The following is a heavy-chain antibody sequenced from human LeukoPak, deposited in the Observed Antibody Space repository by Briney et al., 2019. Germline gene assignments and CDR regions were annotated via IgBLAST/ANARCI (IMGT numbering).Heavy chain of an antibody. Sequence: SETLSLTCTVSGYSISSGYYWGWIRQPPGKGLEWIGNIYHSGSSYNNPSLESRLTMSVDTSKNQFYLKLSSVTAADTAVYYCASSSSGWYGGFDYWGQGTLVTVSS. CDR1: GYSISSGYY. J-gene: IGHJ4*02. CDR3: ASSSSGWYGGFDY. V-gene: IGHV4-38-2*02. D-gene: IGHD6-19*01. CDR2: IYHSGSS.